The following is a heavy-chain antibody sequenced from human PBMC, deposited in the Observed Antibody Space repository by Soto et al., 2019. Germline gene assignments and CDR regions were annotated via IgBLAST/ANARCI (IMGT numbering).Heavy chain of an antibody. Sequence: GESLKISCTGSGYSFTNYWIGWVRQMPGKGLEWMGIIYPGDSNARYSPSFQGQVTISADKSISTAYLQWSSLKASDTAMYFCARQGYCSNTACYTVDYWGQGTLVTVSS. D-gene: IGHD2-2*02. CDR2: IYPGDSNA. J-gene: IGHJ4*02. V-gene: IGHV5-51*01. CDR3: ARQGYCSNTACYTVDY. CDR1: GYSFTNYW.